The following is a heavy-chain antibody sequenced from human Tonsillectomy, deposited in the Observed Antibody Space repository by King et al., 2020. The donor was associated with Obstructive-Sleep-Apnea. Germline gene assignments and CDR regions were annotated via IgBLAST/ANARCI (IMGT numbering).Heavy chain of an antibody. J-gene: IGHJ4*02. CDR2: IFPGDSDT. CDR1: GYSFTNYW. Sequence: VQLVESGAEVKKPGESLKISCKGSGYSFTNYWIGWVRQMPGKGLEWMGIIFPGDSDTRYSPSFQGQVTISADKSISTAYLQWSSLRASDTAMYYCARRGLDSSGYADRFYFDYWGQGTLVTVSS. D-gene: IGHD3-22*01. V-gene: IGHV5-51*01. CDR3: ARRGLDSSGYADRFYFDY.